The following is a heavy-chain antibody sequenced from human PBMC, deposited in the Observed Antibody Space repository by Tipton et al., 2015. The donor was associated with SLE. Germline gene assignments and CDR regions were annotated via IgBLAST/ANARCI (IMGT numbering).Heavy chain of an antibody. J-gene: IGHJ5*02. CDR3: ARDGYYGSGSYYSWFDP. Sequence: QSGPEVKKPGSSVKVSCKASGGTFSSYAISWVRQAPGQGLEWMGGIIPIFGTANYAQKFQGRVTITADESTSTAYMELSSLRSDDTAVYYCARDGYYGSGSYYSWFDPWGQGTLVTVSS. D-gene: IGHD3-10*01. CDR2: IIPIFGTA. V-gene: IGHV1-69*01. CDR1: GGTFSSYA.